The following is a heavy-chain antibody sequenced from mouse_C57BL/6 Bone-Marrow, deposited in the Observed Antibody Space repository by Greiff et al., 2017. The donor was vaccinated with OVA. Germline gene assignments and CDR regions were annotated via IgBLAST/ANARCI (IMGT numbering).Heavy chain of an antibody. J-gene: IGHJ4*01. CDR2: IYPGSGRT. CDR1: GYTFTSYW. D-gene: IGHD1-1*01. Sequence: QVQLQQPGAELVKPGASVKMSCKASGYTFTSYWITWVKQRPGQGLEWIGDIYPGSGRTNYNEKFKSKATLTVDTSSSTAYMQLSSLTSEDSAVYYCARSGITTVEGDFAMDYRGQGTSVTVSS. CDR3: ARSGITTVEGDFAMDY. V-gene: IGHV1-55*01.